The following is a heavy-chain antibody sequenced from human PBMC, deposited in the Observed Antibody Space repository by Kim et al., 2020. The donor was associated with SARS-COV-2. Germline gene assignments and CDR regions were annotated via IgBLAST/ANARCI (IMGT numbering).Heavy chain of an antibody. CDR3: ARASFGGSYYYYGMDV. CDR1: GGSFSGYY. CDR2: INHSGST. Sequence: SETLSLTCAVYGGSFSGYYWSWIRQPPGKGLEWIGEINHSGSTNYNPSLKSRVTISVDTSKNQFSLKLSSVTAADTAVYYCARASFGGSYYYYGMDVWGQGTTVTVSS. V-gene: IGHV4-34*01. D-gene: IGHD5-18*01. J-gene: IGHJ6*02.